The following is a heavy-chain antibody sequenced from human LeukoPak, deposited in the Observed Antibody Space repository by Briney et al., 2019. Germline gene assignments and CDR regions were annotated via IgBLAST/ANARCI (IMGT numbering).Heavy chain of an antibody. J-gene: IGHJ4*02. CDR3: AKTRWSGTYYFDS. D-gene: IGHD3-3*01. CDR1: GFTFSSYA. Sequence: PGGSLRLSCAASGFTFSSYAMSWVRRAPRKGPEWVSLISGSGQITYYTDPVKGRFTISRDSSKNMLFLQMNSLRADDTALYYCAKTRWSGTYYFDSWGQGTLVTVSS. CDR2: ISGSGQIT. V-gene: IGHV3-23*01.